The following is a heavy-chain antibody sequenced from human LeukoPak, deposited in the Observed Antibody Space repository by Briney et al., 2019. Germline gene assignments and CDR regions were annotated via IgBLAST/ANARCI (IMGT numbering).Heavy chain of an antibody. CDR2: MKEDGGEI. CDR3: VRDRGYSTFDY. D-gene: IGHD4-23*01. V-gene: IGHV3-7*01. CDR1: GFPLSNYW. Sequence: PGGSLRLSCAGSGFPLSNYWMAWVRQAPGKGLEWVANMKEDGGEINYVDSVKGRFTISRDSAKNSLDLQMNSLRVDDTAVYYCVRDRGYSTFDYWGQETLVIVSS. J-gene: IGHJ4*02.